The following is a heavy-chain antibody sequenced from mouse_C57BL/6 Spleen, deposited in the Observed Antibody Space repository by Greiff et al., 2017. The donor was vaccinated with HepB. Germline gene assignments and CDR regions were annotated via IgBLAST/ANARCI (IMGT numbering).Heavy chain of an antibody. V-gene: IGHV3-1*01. CDR1: GYSITSGYD. CDR2: ISYSGST. J-gene: IGHJ3*01. Sequence: EVKLMESGPGMVKPSQSLSLTCTVTGYSITSGYDWHWIRHFPGNKLEWMGYISYSGSTNYNPSLKSRISITHDTSQNHFFLKLNSVTTEDTATYYCARGDYGSSYGFAYWGQGTLVTVSA. CDR3: ARGDYGSSYGFAY. D-gene: IGHD1-1*01.